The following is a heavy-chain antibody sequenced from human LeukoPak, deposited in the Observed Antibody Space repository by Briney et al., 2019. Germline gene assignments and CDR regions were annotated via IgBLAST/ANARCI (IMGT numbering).Heavy chain of an antibody. CDR2: IIPIFGTA. Sequence: ASVKVSCKASGGTFSSYAISWVRQAPGQGLEWMGRIIPIFGTANYAQKFQGRVTITTDESTSTAYMELSTLRSEDTAVYYCARDVIVATIRDPYYYYYYYMDVWGKGTTVTVSS. V-gene: IGHV1-69*05. CDR1: GGTFSSYA. CDR3: ARDVIVATIRDPYYYYYYYMDV. D-gene: IGHD5-12*01. J-gene: IGHJ6*03.